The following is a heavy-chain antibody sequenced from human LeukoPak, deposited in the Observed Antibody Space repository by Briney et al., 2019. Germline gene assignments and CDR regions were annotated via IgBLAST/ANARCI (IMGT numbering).Heavy chain of an antibody. V-gene: IGHV4-4*07. CDR1: GGSISSYY. J-gene: IGHJ6*03. CDR3: ARASPDHTSYYYYYYMDV. D-gene: IGHD1-14*01. Sequence: SETLSLTCTVSGGSISSYYWSWIRQPAGKGLEWIGRIYTSGSTNYNPSLKSRVTISVDKSKNQFSLKLSSVTAADMAVYYCARASPDHTSYYYYYYMDVWGKGTTVTVSS. CDR2: IYTSGST.